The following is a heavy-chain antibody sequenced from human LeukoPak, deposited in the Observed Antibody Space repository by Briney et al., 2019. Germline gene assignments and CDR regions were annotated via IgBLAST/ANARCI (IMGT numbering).Heavy chain of an antibody. CDR3: ARDVDYGSGIYFDY. CDR2: IYNSGST. J-gene: IGHJ4*02. Sequence: PSETLSLTCTVSGYSISSGYFWGWIRQPPGKGLEWIGTIYNSGSTYYNPSLKSRVTISVDTSKNQFSLKLSSVTAADTAVYYCARDVDYGSGIYFDYWGQGTLVTVSS. D-gene: IGHD3-10*01. V-gene: IGHV4-38-2*02. CDR1: GYSISSGYF.